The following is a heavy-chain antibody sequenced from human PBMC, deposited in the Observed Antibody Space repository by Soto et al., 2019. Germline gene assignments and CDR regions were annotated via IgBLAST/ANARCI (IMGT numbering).Heavy chain of an antibody. V-gene: IGHV4-34*01. J-gene: IGHJ4*01. CDR1: GGPFSGYY. D-gene: IGHD1-26*01. CDR2: INHLGTT. Sequence: QVQLQQWGAGLLKPSETLSLTCAVYGGPFSGYYWSWIRQSPGKGLEWIGEINHLGTTNYNPSLKSRVIISVDTYNKQFSLKLSSVTSADTAVYYCATRVGGSYPFYFYYWGHGTLVTVSS. CDR3: ATRVGGSYPFYFYY.